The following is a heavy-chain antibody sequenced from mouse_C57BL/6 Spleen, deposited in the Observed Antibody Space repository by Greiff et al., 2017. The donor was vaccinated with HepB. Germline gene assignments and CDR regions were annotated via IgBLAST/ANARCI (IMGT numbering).Heavy chain of an antibody. V-gene: IGHV1-61*01. D-gene: IGHD2-5*01. CDR2: IYPSDSET. Sequence: QVQLKQPGAELVRPGSSVKLSCKASGYTFTSYWMDWVKQRPGQGLEWIGNIYPSDSETHYNQKFKDKATLTVDKSSSTAYMQLSSLTSEDSAVYYCASYSNPDYYAKDYWGQGTSVTVSS. CDR3: ASYSNPDYYAKDY. J-gene: IGHJ4*01. CDR1: GYTFTSYW.